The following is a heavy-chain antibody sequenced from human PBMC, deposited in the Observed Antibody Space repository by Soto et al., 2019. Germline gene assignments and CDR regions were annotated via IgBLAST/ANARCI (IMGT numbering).Heavy chain of an antibody. Sequence: EVQLVESGGGLVQPGGSLRLSCVASGFTFNIYCRHWVRQAPGKGMEWVSRIDNDGSATTYADSVKGRFTISRDNAKNTLFLQMNTLRVDDTAVYYCARDNWNSYWGQGTLVTVSS. D-gene: IGHD1-1*01. CDR3: ARDNWNSY. CDR1: GFTFNIYC. J-gene: IGHJ4*02. V-gene: IGHV3-74*01. CDR2: IDNDGSAT.